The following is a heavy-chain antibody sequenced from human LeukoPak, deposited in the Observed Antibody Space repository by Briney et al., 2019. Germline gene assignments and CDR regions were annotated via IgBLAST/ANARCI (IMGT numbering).Heavy chain of an antibody. V-gene: IGHV3-7*01. CDR3: ARDFYYYDSSPLDL. CDR2: INQDGSDR. CDR1: GLTFSIHW. D-gene: IGHD3-22*01. J-gene: IGHJ2*01. Sequence: PGGSLRLSCAASGLTFSIHWMNWVRQAPGKGLECVANINQDGSDRYCVDSVKGRFTISRDNTKNSLYLQMNSLRAEDTAVYYCARDFYYYDSSPLDLWGRGTLVTVSS.